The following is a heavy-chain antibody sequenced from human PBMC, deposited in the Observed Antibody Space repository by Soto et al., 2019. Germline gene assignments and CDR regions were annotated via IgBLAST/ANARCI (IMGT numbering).Heavy chain of an antibody. J-gene: IGHJ5*02. CDR3: ARNYYDSFGYYP. CDR2: ISAGNDNT. D-gene: IGHD3-22*01. CDR1: GYSFTIYT. V-gene: IGHV1-3*01. Sequence: ASVKVSCKASGYSFTIYTIHWVRQAPGQSLEWVGWISAGNDNTKYSQKFQGRVTITTDTSASTAYMELSSLTSEDTAIYYCARNYYDSFGYYPWGQGTLVTVSS.